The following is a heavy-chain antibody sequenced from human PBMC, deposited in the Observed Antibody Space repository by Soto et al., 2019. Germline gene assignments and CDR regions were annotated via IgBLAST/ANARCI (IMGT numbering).Heavy chain of an antibody. CDR1: DYSISRGYY. J-gene: IGHJ6*02. CDR3: ARRRGSSYYYGMDV. CDR2: IYQTGST. Sequence: SETLSLTCTVSDYSISRGYYWGWIRQPPGKGLEWIGTIYQTGSTYYNPSLKSRLTISVDTSKNQFSLKLSSVTAADTAVYYCARRRGSSYYYGMDVWGQGATVTVSS. D-gene: IGHD6-6*01. V-gene: IGHV4-38-2*02.